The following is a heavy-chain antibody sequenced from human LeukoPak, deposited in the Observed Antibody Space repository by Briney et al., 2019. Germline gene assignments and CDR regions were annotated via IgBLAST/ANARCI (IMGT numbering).Heavy chain of an antibody. J-gene: IGHJ5*02. Sequence: SETLSLTCTVSGGSGSSGSYYWSWIRQPPGKGLEWIGYIYYSGSTNYNPSLKSRVTISVDTSKNQFSLKLSSVPAADTAVYYCAREPLRAESRWFDPWGQGSLVTVSS. V-gene: IGHV4-61*01. D-gene: IGHD1-26*01. CDR1: GGSGSSGSYY. CDR3: AREPLRAESRWFDP. CDR2: IYYSGST.